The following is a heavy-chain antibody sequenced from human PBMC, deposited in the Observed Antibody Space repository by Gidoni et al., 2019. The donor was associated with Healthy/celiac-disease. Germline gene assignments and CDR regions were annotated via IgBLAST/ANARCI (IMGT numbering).Heavy chain of an antibody. CDR3: AKDQGYSSGWATDY. J-gene: IGHJ4*02. V-gene: IGHV3-23*01. CDR2: ISGSGGST. Sequence: VQLLESGGGLLKPAGSLSLTCSASGVTFSSYAMSWVRQAPGKGLELVSSISGSGGSTYYADSVKGRFTISRDNSKNTLYLQMNSLRAEDTAVYYCAKDQGYSSGWATDYWGQGTLVTVSS. D-gene: IGHD6-19*01. CDR1: GVTFSSYA.